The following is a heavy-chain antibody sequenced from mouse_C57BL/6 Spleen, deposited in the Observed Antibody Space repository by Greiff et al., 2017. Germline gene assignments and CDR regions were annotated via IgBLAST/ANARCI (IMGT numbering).Heavy chain of an antibody. V-gene: IGHV5-17*01. J-gene: IGHJ2*01. CDR1: GFTFSDYG. CDR3: AKPYYGSSYVFFDY. CDR2: ISSGSSTI. D-gene: IGHD1-1*01. Sequence: EVQLVESGGGLVKPGGSLKLSCAASGFTFSDYGMHWVRQAPEKGLEWVAYISSGSSTIYYADTVKGRFTISRDNAKNTLFLQMTSLRSEDTAMYYCAKPYYGSSYVFFDYWGQGTTLTVSS.